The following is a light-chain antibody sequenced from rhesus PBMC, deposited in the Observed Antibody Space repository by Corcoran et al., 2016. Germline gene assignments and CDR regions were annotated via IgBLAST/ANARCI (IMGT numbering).Light chain of an antibody. CDR2: WAS. V-gene: IGKV4-1*01. Sequence: DIVMTQSPDSLAVSLGERVTINCKSSQSLLYSSNNKNYLAWYHQKTGQAPKLLIYWASTRESGVPNRFRGSGSGTDFTLTISGLPAEDWAVYYCQQYYNTPYSFGQGTKVEIK. J-gene: IGKJ2*01. CDR3: QQYYNTPYS. CDR1: QSLLYSSNNKNY.